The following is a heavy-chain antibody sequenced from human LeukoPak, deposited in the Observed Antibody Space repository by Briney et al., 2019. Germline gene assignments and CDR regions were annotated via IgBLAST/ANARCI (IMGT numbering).Heavy chain of an antibody. V-gene: IGHV3-30-3*01. D-gene: IGHD3-22*01. CDR2: ISYYGSNK. CDR3: ARQPTYHYDSSGYSPDGDAFAI. Sequence: GGSRRLSWAASGFTVSSYAMHWVRQAPGKGREWVAVISYYGSNKYYADSVKGRCTIYRDHSHNTLYLKINRLRAEATPVYYCARQPTYHYDSSGYSPDGDAFAIWGQATMVTLSS. J-gene: IGHJ3*02. CDR1: GFTVSSYA.